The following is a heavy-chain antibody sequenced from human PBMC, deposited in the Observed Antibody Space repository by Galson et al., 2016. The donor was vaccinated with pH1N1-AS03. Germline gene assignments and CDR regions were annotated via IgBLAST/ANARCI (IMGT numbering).Heavy chain of an antibody. Sequence: SLRLSCAASGFTVSTYDMHWVRQSAGGGLEWVSLIAAVGTTEYAGSVKGRFTIFSDNVKNSLYLQMNNLRAEDTALYYCAVWGYISNTHGLDVWGKGTTVTVSS. J-gene: IGHJ6*04. V-gene: IGHV3-13*01. CDR3: AVWGYISNTHGLDV. D-gene: IGHD5-18*01. CDR2: IAAVGTT. CDR1: GFTVSTYD.